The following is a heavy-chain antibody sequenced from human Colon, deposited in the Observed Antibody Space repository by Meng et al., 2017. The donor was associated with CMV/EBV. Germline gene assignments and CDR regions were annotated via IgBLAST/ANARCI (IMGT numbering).Heavy chain of an antibody. CDR2: IYHSGNT. V-gene: IGHV4-59*01. CDR1: GDSITDNF. D-gene: IGHD3-9*01. Sequence: SGDSITDNFWTWIRQPPGKGLEWIGHIYHSGNTMYSPSLESRVTISRDTSKNQFSLNLISVTAADTAVYYCARQSYDLLTGYTFDSWGQGTLVTVSS. CDR3: ARQSYDLLTGYTFDS. J-gene: IGHJ4*02.